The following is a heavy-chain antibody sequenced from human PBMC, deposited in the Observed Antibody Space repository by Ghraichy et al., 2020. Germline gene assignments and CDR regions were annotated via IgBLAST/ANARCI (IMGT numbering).Heavy chain of an antibody. CDR1: GFTFSSYA. J-gene: IGHJ6*02. V-gene: IGHV3-30-3*01. D-gene: IGHD6-13*01. CDR3: ARDVAAAGTYYYGMDV. Sequence: GESLNISCAASGFTFSSYAMHWVRQAPGKGLEWVAVISYDGSNKYYADSVKGRFTISRDNSKNTLYLQMNSLRAEDTAVYYCARDVAAAGTYYYGMDVWGQGTTVTVSS. CDR2: ISYDGSNK.